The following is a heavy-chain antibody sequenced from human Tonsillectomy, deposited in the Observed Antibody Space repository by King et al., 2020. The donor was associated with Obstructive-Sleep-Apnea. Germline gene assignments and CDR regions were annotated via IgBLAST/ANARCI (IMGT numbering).Heavy chain of an antibody. CDR1: GGSFSGYY. V-gene: IGHV4-34*01. J-gene: IGHJ5*02. CDR2: INHSGST. CDR3: ASEWFGELLSARGGGWFDP. D-gene: IGHD3-10*01. Sequence: HVQLQQWGAGLLKPSETLSLTCAVYGGSFSGYYWSWIRQPPGKGLEWIGEINHSGSTNYNPSLKSRVTISVDTSKNQFSLKLSSVTAADTAVYYCASEWFGELLSARGGGWFDPWGQGTLVTVSS.